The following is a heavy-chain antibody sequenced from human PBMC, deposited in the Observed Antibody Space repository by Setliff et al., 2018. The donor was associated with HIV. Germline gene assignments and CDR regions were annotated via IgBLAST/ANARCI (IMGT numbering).Heavy chain of an antibody. D-gene: IGHD6-19*01. CDR3: ATAERLDTSASYWFGY. CDR1: GYTFTTYS. Sequence: ASVKVSCKSSGYTFTTYSIYWVRQAPGQGLEWMGIISPSGGGTRDAQKFQGRISMTRDTSTSTVYMELSSLRSDDTAMYYCATAERLDTSASYWFGYWGQGTVVTVSS. CDR2: ISPSGGGT. V-gene: IGHV1-46*01. J-gene: IGHJ4*02.